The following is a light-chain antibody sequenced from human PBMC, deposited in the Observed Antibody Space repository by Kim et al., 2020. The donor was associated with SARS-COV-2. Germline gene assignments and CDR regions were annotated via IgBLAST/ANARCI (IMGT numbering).Light chain of an antibody. CDR1: QSVKSH. Sequence: ASVGDRITITCRASQSVKSHLAWYQQKLGRAPRILIHTASILQSGVPSRFSGGGSATEFTLTISSLQPDDFATYYCQQYNTFSWTFGQGTKVDI. CDR2: TAS. V-gene: IGKV1-5*03. CDR3: QQYNTFSWT. J-gene: IGKJ1*01.